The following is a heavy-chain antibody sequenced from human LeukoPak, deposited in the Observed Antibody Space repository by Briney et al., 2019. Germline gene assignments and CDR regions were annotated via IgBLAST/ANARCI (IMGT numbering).Heavy chain of an antibody. CDR2: INPYNGIT. D-gene: IGHD1-1*01. CDR1: GYTFTDHF. V-gene: IGHV1-2*02. CDR3: ARDNSLNDFDY. J-gene: IGHJ4*02. Sequence: ASVKVSCKASGYTFTDHFMHWMRQAPGQGLEWVGGINPYNGITKYAWRFQGRVSITRDTSISTAFMEVSRLTSEDTAVYYCARDNSLNDFDYWGQGTLVTVAS.